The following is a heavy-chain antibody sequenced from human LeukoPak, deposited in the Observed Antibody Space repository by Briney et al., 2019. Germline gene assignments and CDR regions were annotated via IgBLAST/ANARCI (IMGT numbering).Heavy chain of an antibody. CDR1: GFTFSSYA. CDR2: ISGSGGST. CDR3: AKVQAYYYYYGMDA. J-gene: IGHJ6*02. V-gene: IGHV3-23*01. Sequence: GGSLRLSCAASGFTFSSYAMSWVRQAPGKGLEWVSAISGSGGSTYYADSVKGRFTISRDNSKNTLYLQMNSLRAEDTAVHYCAKVQAYYYYYGMDAWGQGTTVTVSS.